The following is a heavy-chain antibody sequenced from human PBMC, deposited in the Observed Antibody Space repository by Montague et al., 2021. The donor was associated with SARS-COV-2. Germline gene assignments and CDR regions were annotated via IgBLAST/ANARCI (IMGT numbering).Heavy chain of an antibody. CDR3: ARGGHQLRFGLDV. V-gene: IGHV4-34*01. CDR2: IHHTGST. D-gene: IGHD3-16*01. Sequence: SETLSLTCAVYGGSFSGYYWSWIRQPPGKGLEWIGQIHHTGSTIYKPSPKSRVTISEDTSKNQFSLKMTSVTAADTAVYYCARGGHQLRFGLDVWGQGTTVTVSS. CDR1: GGSFSGYY. J-gene: IGHJ6*02.